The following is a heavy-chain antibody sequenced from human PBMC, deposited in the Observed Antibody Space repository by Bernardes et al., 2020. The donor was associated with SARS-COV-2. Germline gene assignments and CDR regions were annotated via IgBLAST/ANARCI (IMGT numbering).Heavy chain of an antibody. V-gene: IGHV3-30-3*01. D-gene: IGHD1-7*01. CDR3: TRGVELELITWFDY. J-gene: IGHJ4*02. Sequence: GGSLRLSCTASGFTFSSSAMHWVRQAPGKGPEWVAVISNDGSIKYYTDSVKGRFTISRDNSKNTLYLLMNSLRTDDTAVYYCTRGVELELITWFDYWGQGTLVTVSS. CDR2: ISNDGSIK. CDR1: GFTFSSSA.